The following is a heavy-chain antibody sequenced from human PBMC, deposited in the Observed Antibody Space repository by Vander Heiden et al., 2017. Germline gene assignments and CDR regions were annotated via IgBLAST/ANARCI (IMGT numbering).Heavy chain of an antibody. V-gene: IGHV3-74*03. J-gene: IGHJ3*02. Sequence: EVRLEGSGGGLVQPGGSLRLPCSASGFTFSRFWMHWVRQAPGKGLVWVSRINSDGSSTMYADTVKGRFTISRDNAKNTVYLQMNSLRADDTAIYYCARESAVERIAFDIWGQGTMVTVSS. D-gene: IGHD2-2*01. CDR2: INSDGSST. CDR1: GFTFSRFW. CDR3: ARESAVERIAFDI.